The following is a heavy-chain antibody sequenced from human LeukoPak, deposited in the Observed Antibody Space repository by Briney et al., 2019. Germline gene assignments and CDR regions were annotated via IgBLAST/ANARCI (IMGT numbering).Heavy chain of an antibody. D-gene: IGHD3-16*01. J-gene: IGHJ4*02. CDR2: IYYSGST. Sequence: SETLSLTCTVSGGSISSSSYYWGWIRQPPGKGLEWIGSIYYSGSTYYNPSLTGRVTISVDTSKNQFSLKLSSVTAADTAVYYCARLPYDYVWGSFDYWGQGTLVTVSS. CDR1: GGSISSSSYY. CDR3: ARLPYDYVWGSFDY. V-gene: IGHV4-39*01.